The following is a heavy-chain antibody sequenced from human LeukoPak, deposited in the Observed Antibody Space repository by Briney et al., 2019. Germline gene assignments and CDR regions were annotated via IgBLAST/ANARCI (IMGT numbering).Heavy chain of an antibody. CDR2: ISWNSGSI. CDR3: AREGEYCSSTSCYYFDY. J-gene: IGHJ4*02. CDR1: GFTFDDYA. D-gene: IGHD2-2*01. Sequence: GGSLRLSCAASGFTFDDYAMHWVWQAPGQGVKWVSGISWNSGSIGYADSVKGRFTISRDNAKSSLYLQMNSLGAEDTAVYYCAREGEYCSSTSCYYFDYWGQGTLVTVS. V-gene: IGHV3-9*01.